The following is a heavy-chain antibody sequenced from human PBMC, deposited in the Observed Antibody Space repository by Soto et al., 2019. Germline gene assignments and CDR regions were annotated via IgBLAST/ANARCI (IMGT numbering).Heavy chain of an antibody. J-gene: IGHJ4*02. CDR1: GGSISSTISY. CDR2: IYYTGNT. Sequence: QVQLQESGPGLVKPSQTLSLTCTVSGGSISSTISYWSWIRQHPGEGPEWIGYIYYTGNTYYNPSLKSRVIISVDTSENQFSLKLTSVTVADTAVYFCEREGGSGVDYWGQGALVTVSS. V-gene: IGHV4-31*03. D-gene: IGHD3-16*01. CDR3: EREGGSGVDY.